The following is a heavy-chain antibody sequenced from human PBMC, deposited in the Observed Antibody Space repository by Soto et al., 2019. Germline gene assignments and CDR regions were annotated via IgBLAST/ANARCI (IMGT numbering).Heavy chain of an antibody. J-gene: IGHJ4*02. Sequence: EVQLVESGGGLVQPGGSLRLSCAASGFTFSSYAMHWVRQAPGKGLEYVSAISSNGGSTYYANSVKGRFTISRDNFKMTAYLQMGCLRVEDMAGNCWARGFGSRYLDWLVGYWGQGTLVTVPS. CDR2: ISSNGGST. V-gene: IGHV3-64*01. CDR3: ARGFGSRYLDWLVGY. D-gene: IGHD3-9*01. CDR1: GFTFSSYA.